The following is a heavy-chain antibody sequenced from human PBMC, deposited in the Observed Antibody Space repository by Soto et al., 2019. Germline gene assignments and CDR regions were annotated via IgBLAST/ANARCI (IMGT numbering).Heavy chain of an antibody. J-gene: IGHJ4*02. D-gene: IGHD4-4*01. CDR2: ISYDGNNK. V-gene: IGHV3-30*03. Sequence: GSLRLSCAASEFTFSNYAMHWVRQAPGKGLQWLAVISYDGNNKYYADSVEGRFTISRDNSKNTVYLQMNSLRLEDTAVYYCARYDYNGYYFDYWGQGTLVTVSS. CDR3: ARYDYNGYYFDY. CDR1: EFTFSNYA.